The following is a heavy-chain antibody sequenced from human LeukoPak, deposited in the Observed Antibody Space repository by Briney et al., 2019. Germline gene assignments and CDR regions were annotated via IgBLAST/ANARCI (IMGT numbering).Heavy chain of an antibody. CDR1: GYTFTSYG. J-gene: IGHJ6*02. CDR3: ARDLGEDIVEVPAATYYYYGMDA. V-gene: IGHV1-18*01. D-gene: IGHD2-2*01. Sequence: ASVKVSCKASGYTFTSYGISWVRQAPGQGLEWMGWISDYNGNTNYAQKLQGRVTMTTDTSTSTAYMELRSLRSDDTAVYYCARDLGEDIVEVPAATYYYYGMDAWGQGTTVTVSS. CDR2: ISDYNGNT.